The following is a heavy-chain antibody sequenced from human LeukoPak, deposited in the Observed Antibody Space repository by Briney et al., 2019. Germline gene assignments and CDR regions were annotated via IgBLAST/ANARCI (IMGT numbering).Heavy chain of an antibody. CDR1: GGTFSSYA. CDR2: IIPIFGIA. CDR3: ASSKGDYVPLFYYYYGMDV. J-gene: IGHJ6*02. V-gene: IGHV1-69*04. D-gene: IGHD4-17*01. Sequence: SVKVSCKASGGTFSSYAFSWVRQAPGQGLEWMGRIIPIFGIANYAQKFQGRVTITADKSTSTAYMELSSLRSEDTAVYYCASSKGDYVPLFYYYYGMDVWGQGTTVTVAS.